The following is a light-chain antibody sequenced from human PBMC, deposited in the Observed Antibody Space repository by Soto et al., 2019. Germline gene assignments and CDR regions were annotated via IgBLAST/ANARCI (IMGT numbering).Light chain of an antibody. CDR3: QQYGSPPFT. V-gene: IGKV3-20*01. CDR1: QSISSSY. J-gene: IGKJ4*01. Sequence: DIVLTQSPGTLSLSPGERATLSCRASQSISSSYLAWFQPKPGQSPRLLIYGASSRPTGIPDRFSGSGSGTDFTLAISRLEPEDFALYYCQQYGSPPFTFGGGTKVEIK. CDR2: GAS.